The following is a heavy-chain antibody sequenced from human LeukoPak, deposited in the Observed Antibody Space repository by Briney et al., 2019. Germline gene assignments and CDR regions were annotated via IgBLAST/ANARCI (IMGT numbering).Heavy chain of an antibody. V-gene: IGHV3-30*04. CDR2: ISYDGSNK. Sequence: GGSLRLSCSASGFSFSTYSMHWVRQAPGKGLEWVAMISYDGSNKHYVDSVKGRFTISRDNSKNTLYLQMNSLRAEDTAVYYCARDGELRGVRVDFDYWGQGTLVTVSS. CDR1: GFSFSTYS. CDR3: ARDGELRGVRVDFDY. J-gene: IGHJ4*02. D-gene: IGHD3-10*01.